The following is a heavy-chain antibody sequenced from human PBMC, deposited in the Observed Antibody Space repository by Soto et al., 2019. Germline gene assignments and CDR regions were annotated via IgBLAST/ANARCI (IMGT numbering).Heavy chain of an antibody. Sequence: EVQLVESGGGLVQPGGSLRLSCAASGFTVSTKYMSWVRQAPGKGLEGVSVIYRCGSTFYADSVRGRFTISRDNSNNTVNLQMNSLRAEDTAVYYCARDPWAADYWGQGTLVTVSS. CDR1: GFTVSTKY. CDR2: IYRCGST. D-gene: IGHD3-16*01. V-gene: IGHV3-66*01. J-gene: IGHJ4*02. CDR3: ARDPWAADY.